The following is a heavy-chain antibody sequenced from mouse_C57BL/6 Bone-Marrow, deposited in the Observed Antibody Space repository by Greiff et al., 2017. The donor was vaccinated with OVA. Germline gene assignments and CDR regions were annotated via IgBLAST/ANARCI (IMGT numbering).Heavy chain of an antibody. CDR1: GFNIKDYY. J-gene: IGHJ2*01. Sequence: VQLQPSGAELVKPGASVKLSCTASGFNIKDYYMHWVKQRTEQGLEWIGRIDPEDGETKYAPNFQGKATITADTSSNTAYLHLSSLTSEDTAVYYCARGGSNYEDWGQGTTLTVSS. V-gene: IGHV14-2*01. D-gene: IGHD2-5*01. CDR2: IDPEDGET. CDR3: ARGGSNYED.